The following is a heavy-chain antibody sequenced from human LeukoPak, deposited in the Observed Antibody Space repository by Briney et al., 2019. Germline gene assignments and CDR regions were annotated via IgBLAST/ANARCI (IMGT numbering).Heavy chain of an antibody. Sequence: ASVKVSCKASGYTFTSYGISWVRQAPGQGLEWMAWISAYNGNTDYAQKLQGRVSMTTDTSTSTVYMELRSLGSDDTAVYYCAREGELGYCSSTSCLKAFDYWGQGTLVTVSS. D-gene: IGHD2-2*01. V-gene: IGHV1-18*01. CDR3: AREGELGYCSSTSCLKAFDY. CDR1: GYTFTSYG. CDR2: ISAYNGNT. J-gene: IGHJ4*02.